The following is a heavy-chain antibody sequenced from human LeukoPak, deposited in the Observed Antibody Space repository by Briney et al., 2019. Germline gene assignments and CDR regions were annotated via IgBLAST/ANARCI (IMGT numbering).Heavy chain of an antibody. V-gene: IGHV1-46*01. CDR2: INPSGGIT. CDR1: GYTFTSYY. CDR3: ARRPRSGSHVFDY. J-gene: IGHJ4*02. Sequence: ASVKGSCKASGYTFTSYYMHWVRQAPGQGLEWMGIINPSGGITTYAQKFQGRVTMTRDTSTSTVYMELSSLRSEDTAVYYCARRPRSGSHVFDYWGQGTLVTVSS. D-gene: IGHD3-10*01.